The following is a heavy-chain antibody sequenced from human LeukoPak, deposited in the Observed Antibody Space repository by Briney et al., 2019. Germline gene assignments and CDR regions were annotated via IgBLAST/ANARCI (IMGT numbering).Heavy chain of an antibody. CDR1: GGSISSSSYY. D-gene: IGHD3-10*01. J-gene: IGHJ5*02. Sequence: SETLSLTCTVSGGSISSSSYYWGWIRQPPGEGLEWIGSIYYSGSTYYNPSLKSRVTISVETSKNQFSLKLKSVTAADTDVYYCARGGYYGSGNDFGFDPWGQGTLVTVSS. CDR3: ARGGYYGSGNDFGFDP. CDR2: IYYSGST. V-gene: IGHV4-39*07.